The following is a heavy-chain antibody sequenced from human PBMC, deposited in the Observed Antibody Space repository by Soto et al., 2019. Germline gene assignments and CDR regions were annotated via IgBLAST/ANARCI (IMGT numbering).Heavy chain of an antibody. CDR2: IIPIFGTA. V-gene: IGHV1-69*06. CDR1: GGTFSSYA. Sequence: SVKVSCKASGGTFSSYAISWVRQAPGQGLEWMGGIIPIFGTANYAQKFQGRVTITADKSTSTAYMELSSLRSEDTAVYYCARAQLERLGYYYYGMDVWGQGTTVTVSS. J-gene: IGHJ6*02. CDR3: ARAQLERLGYYYYGMDV. D-gene: IGHD1-1*01.